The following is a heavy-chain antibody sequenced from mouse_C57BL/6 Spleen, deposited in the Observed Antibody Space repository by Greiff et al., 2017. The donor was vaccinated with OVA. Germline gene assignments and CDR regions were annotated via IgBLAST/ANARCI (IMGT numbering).Heavy chain of an antibody. CDR2: INPNNGGT. CDR3: ARDGYLRGYAMDY. Sequence: EVKLMESGPELVKPGASVKIPCKASGYTFTDYNMDWVKQSHGKSLEWIGDINPNNGGTIYNQKFKGKATLTVDKSSSTAYMELRSLTSEDTAVYYCARDGYLRGYAMDYWGQGTSVTVSS. J-gene: IGHJ4*01. V-gene: IGHV1-18*01. CDR1: GYTFTDYN. D-gene: IGHD2-3*01.